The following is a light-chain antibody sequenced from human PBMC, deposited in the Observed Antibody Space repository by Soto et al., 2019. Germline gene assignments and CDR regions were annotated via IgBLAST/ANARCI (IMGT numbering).Light chain of an antibody. Sequence: EIVMTQSPATLSVSPGERATLSCRASQSVSNDLVWYQQKPGQAPRLLISAASTRATGIPTRFSGSGSGTEFTLTITSLQSEDFAVYYCQQYNKWPPRTFGQGTKVDSK. J-gene: IGKJ1*01. V-gene: IGKV3-15*01. CDR2: AAS. CDR3: QQYNKWPPRT. CDR1: QSVSND.